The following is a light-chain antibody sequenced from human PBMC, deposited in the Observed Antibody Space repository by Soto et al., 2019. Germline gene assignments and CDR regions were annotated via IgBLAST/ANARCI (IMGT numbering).Light chain of an antibody. CDR2: GAS. CDR1: ERIGSW. Sequence: DVQMTQTPSSVSASVGDRVTITCRASERIGSWLAWYQQKPGKAPKLLIYGASNLQGDVPSRFSGSGSETDLALTISILQPEDFATYYCQQTYSFPHTFGQGTKVEIK. J-gene: IGKJ2*01. V-gene: IGKV1-12*01. CDR3: QQTYSFPHT.